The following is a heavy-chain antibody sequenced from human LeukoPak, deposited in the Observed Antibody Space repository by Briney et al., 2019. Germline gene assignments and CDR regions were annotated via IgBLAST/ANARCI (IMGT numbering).Heavy chain of an antibody. CDR3: AKEAYGDYKKDYYYYGMDV. D-gene: IGHD4-17*01. Sequence: GGSLRLSCAASGFTFSSYGMHWVRQAPGKGLEWVAFLSYEGSKKYYADSVKGRFTISRDNSRNTLYLQMNSLRAEDTAVYYCAKEAYGDYKKDYYYYGMDVWGQGTTVTVSS. J-gene: IGHJ6*02. CDR1: GFTFSSYG. CDR2: LSYEGSKK. V-gene: IGHV3-30*18.